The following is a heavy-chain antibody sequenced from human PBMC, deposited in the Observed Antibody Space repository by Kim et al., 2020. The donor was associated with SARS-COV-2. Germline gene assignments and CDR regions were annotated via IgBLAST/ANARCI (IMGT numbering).Heavy chain of an antibody. CDR3: ARGVGSRDGYNLDY. J-gene: IGHJ4*02. V-gene: IGHV1-69*01. Sequence: AQKFQGRVQITADESTSTAYMELSSLRSEDPAVYYCARGVGSRDGYNLDYWGQGTLVTVSS. D-gene: IGHD5-12*01.